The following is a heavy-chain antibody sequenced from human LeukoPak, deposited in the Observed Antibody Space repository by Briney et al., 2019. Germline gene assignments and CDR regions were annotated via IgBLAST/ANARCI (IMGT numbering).Heavy chain of an antibody. CDR2: IYTSGST. CDR1: GGSISSGSYY. J-gene: IGHJ3*02. D-gene: IGHD6-13*01. V-gene: IGHV4-61*02. Sequence: PSETLSLTCTVSGGSISSGSYYWSWIRQPAGKGLEWIGRIYTSGSTNYNPSLKSRVTISVDTSKNQFSLKLSSVTAADTAVYYCARDAGQQLVGGAPHDAFDIWGQGTMVTVSS. CDR3: ARDAGQQLVGGAPHDAFDI.